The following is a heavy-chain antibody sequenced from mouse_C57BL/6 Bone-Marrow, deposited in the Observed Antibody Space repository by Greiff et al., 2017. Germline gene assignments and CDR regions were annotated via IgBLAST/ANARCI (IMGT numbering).Heavy chain of an antibody. Sequence: QVQLKQPGAELVRPGTSVKLSCKASGYTFTSYWMHWVKQRPGQGLEWIGVIDPSDSYTNYNQKFKGKATLTVDTSSSTAYMQLSSLTSEDSAVYYCARWDYDYPFAYWGQGTPVTVSA. D-gene: IGHD2-4*01. CDR3: ARWDYDYPFAY. CDR1: GYTFTSYW. CDR2: IDPSDSYT. V-gene: IGHV1-59*01. J-gene: IGHJ3*01.